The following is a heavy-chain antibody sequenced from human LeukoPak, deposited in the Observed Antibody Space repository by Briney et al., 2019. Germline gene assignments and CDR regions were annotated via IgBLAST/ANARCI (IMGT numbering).Heavy chain of an antibody. J-gene: IGHJ4*02. CDR1: GYTFTSYG. V-gene: IGHV1-18*01. CDR2: ISAYNGNT. CDR3: ARDSPHMVRGGGIDY. Sequence: GASVKVSCKASGYTFTSYGISWVRQAPGQGLEWMGWISAYNGNTNYAQKFQGRVTITADESTSTAYMELSSLRSEDTAVYYCARDSPHMVRGGGIDYWGQGTLVTVSS. D-gene: IGHD3-10*01.